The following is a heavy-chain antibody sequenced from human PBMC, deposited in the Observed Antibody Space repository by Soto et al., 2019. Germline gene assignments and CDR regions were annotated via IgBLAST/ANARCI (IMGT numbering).Heavy chain of an antibody. D-gene: IGHD5-12*01. Sequence: GGSLRLSCAASGFTFSSYGMHWVRQAPGKGLEWVAVIWYDGSNKYYADSVKGRFTISRDNSKNTLYLQMNSLRAEDTAVYYCARNGLDIVATAYYFDYWGQGTLVTVSS. CDR2: IWYDGSNK. J-gene: IGHJ4*02. CDR1: GFTFSSYG. CDR3: ARNGLDIVATAYYFDY. V-gene: IGHV3-33*01.